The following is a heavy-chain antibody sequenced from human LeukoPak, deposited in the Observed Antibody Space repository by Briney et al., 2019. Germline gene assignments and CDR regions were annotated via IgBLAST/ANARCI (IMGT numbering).Heavy chain of an antibody. CDR3: AREEYDYALGAFDY. CDR2: ISYDGSNK. J-gene: IGHJ4*02. Sequence: GRSLRLSCAASGFTFSSYGMHWVRQAPGKGLEWVAVISYDGSNKYYADSVKGRFTISRDNSKNTLYLQMNSLRAEDTAVYYCAREEYDYALGAFDYWGQGTLVTVSS. V-gene: IGHV3-30*03. D-gene: IGHD4/OR15-4a*01. CDR1: GFTFSSYG.